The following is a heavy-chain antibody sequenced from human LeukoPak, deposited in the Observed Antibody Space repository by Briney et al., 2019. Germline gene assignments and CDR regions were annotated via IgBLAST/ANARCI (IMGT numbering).Heavy chain of an antibody. D-gene: IGHD6-19*01. Sequence: VASVKVSCKASGYTFTSYDINWVRQATGQGLEWMGWMNPNSGNTGYAQKFQGRVTMTRDTSISTAYMELSRLRSDDTAVYYCARSEQFPYYMDVWGKGTTVTVSS. V-gene: IGHV1-8*01. CDR3: ARSEQFPYYMDV. J-gene: IGHJ6*03. CDR2: MNPNSGNT. CDR1: GYTFTSYD.